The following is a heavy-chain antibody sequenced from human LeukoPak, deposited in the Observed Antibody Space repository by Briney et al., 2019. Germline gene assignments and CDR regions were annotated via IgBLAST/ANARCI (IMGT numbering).Heavy chain of an antibody. CDR1: KFTFTHYN. D-gene: IGHD3-9*01. V-gene: IGHV3-21*01. CDR3: ARDPTGYRTLNWFDP. CDR2: ISSRSNYI. Sequence: GGSLRLSCAASKFTFTHYNMNWVRQAPGRGLEWLSAISSRSNYIYYADSVKGRFTISRDNAKNSLYLQMNSLRAEDTAVYYCARDPTGYRTLNWFDPWGQGTLVTVSS. J-gene: IGHJ5*02.